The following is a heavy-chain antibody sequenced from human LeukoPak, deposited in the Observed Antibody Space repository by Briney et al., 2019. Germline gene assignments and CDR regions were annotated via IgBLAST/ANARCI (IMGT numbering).Heavy chain of an antibody. CDR3: SRDRMGTKSFDY. Sequence: GGSLRLSCAASGFTVRSNYMSWVRQAPGKGLEWVSVISSGGSTYCADSVKGRFTISRDSSKNTLYLQMKSLRAEDTALYYCSRDRMGTKSFDYWGQGTLVTASS. CDR1: GFTVRSNY. V-gene: IGHV3-66*01. D-gene: IGHD5-24*01. CDR2: ISSGGST. J-gene: IGHJ4*02.